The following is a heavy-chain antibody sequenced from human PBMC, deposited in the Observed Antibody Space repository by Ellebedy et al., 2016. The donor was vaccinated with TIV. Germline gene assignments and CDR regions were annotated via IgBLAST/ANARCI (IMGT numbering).Heavy chain of an antibody. CDR3: AKLERHFEQDLGSRGRYYYYIDV. J-gene: IGHJ6*03. D-gene: IGHD3-9*01. V-gene: IGHV3-23*01. CDR2: IGPSGDST. Sequence: GESLKISCAVSGVTFSRCAMSWVRQAPGKGLVCVSPIGPSGDSTNYADSAKGRFTISRDNSQNTLYLQMNSLRTEDTATYYCAKLERHFEQDLGSRGRYYYYIDVWGKGTTVTVSS. CDR1: GVTFSRCA.